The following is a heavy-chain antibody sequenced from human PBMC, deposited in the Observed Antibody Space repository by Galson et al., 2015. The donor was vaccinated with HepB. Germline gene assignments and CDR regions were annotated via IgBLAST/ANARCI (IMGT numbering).Heavy chain of an antibody. CDR1: GFTFGGYA. CDR2: IRSKAYGGTT. V-gene: IGHV3-49*03. J-gene: IGHJ6*03. CDR3: TRVWYTAMVRSYYYYMDV. Sequence: SLRLSCAASGFTFGGYAMSWFRQAPGKGLEWVGFIRSKAYGGTTEYAASVKGRFTIARDDSKSIAYLKMNSRKTEDTAVYYCTRVWYTAMVRSYYYYMDVWGKGTTVTVSS. D-gene: IGHD5-18*01.